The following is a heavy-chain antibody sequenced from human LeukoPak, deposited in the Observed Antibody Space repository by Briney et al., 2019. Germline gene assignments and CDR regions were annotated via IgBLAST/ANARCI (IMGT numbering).Heavy chain of an antibody. CDR3: ARVRRGWLQFGPFDY. CDR2: IYSGGST. Sequence: GGSLRLSCAASGFTVSSNYMSWVRQAPGKGLEWVSVIYSGGSTYYADPVKGRFTISRDNSKNTLYLQMNSLRAEDTAVYYCARVRRGWLQFGPFDYWGQGTLVTVSS. D-gene: IGHD5-24*01. V-gene: IGHV3-53*01. CDR1: GFTVSSNY. J-gene: IGHJ4*02.